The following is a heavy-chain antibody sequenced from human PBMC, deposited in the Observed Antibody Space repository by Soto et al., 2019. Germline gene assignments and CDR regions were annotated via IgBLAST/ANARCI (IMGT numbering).Heavy chain of an antibody. V-gene: IGHV3-23*01. J-gene: IGHJ4*02. Sequence: GGSLRLSCAASGFTFSSYSMNWVRQAPGKGLEWVSAISSSGGSTKYADSVKGRFTISRDNSKNTLYLQMNSLRGEDTAVYYCARRPSTYYFDCWGQGTLVTVSS. CDR1: GFTFSSYS. CDR2: ISSSGGST. CDR3: ARRPSTYYFDC. D-gene: IGHD2-2*01.